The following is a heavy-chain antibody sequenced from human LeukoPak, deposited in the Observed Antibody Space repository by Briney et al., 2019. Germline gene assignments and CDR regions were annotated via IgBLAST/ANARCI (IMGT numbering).Heavy chain of an antibody. V-gene: IGHV3-23*01. CDR2: ISPGGGTT. Sequence: GGSLRLSCAASGFTFSSYAMSWVRQAPGKGLEWVSTISPGGGTTYYAESMKGRFTISRDNSKSILYLEMNSLRVEDTAVYYCTKVRSGSSNWALRIFDYWGQGALVTVSS. J-gene: IGHJ4*02. D-gene: IGHD4-11*01. CDR1: GFTFSSYA. CDR3: TKVRSGSSNWALRIFDY.